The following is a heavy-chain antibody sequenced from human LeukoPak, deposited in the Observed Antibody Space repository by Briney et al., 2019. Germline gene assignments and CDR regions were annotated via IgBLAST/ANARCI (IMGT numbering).Heavy chain of an antibody. D-gene: IGHD5-12*01. Sequence: GGSLRLSCAASGFTFSSYSMNWVRQAPGKGLEWVSSISSSRSYIYYADSVMGRFTISRDNAKNSLYLQMNSLRAEDTAVYYCARVDIVAHSFDYWGQGTLVTVSS. J-gene: IGHJ4*02. CDR1: GFTFSSYS. CDR3: ARVDIVAHSFDY. V-gene: IGHV3-21*01. CDR2: ISSSRSYI.